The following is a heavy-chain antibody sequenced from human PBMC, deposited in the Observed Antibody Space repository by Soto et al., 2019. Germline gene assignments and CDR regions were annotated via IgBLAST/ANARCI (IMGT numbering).Heavy chain of an antibody. V-gene: IGHV2-5*02. D-gene: IGHD5-18*01. CDR1: GFSLTMSGVG. CDR2: IYWDDDK. CDR3: AHRPGRGYSYGYFDY. J-gene: IGHJ4*02. Sequence: QITLKESGPTLVKPTQTLTLTCTFSGFSLTMSGVGVGWIRQPPGKALEWLALIYWDDDKRYSPSLKSRLTITKDTSKNQVVLTMTNMDPVDTATYHCAHRPGRGYSYGYFDYWGQGTLVTVSS.